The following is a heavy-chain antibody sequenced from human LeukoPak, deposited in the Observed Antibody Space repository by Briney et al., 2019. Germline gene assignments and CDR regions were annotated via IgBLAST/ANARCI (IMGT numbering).Heavy chain of an antibody. CDR1: GYTFTSYY. J-gene: IGHJ6*02. Sequence: ASVKVSCKASGYTFTSYYMHWVRQAPGQGLEWMGIINPSGDSTSYAQKSQGRVTMTRDTSTSTVYMELSSLRSEDTAVYYCARSFPPERFDYDYGMDVWGQGTTVTVSS. CDR2: INPSGDST. CDR3: ARSFPPERFDYDYGMDV. D-gene: IGHD2/OR15-2a*01. V-gene: IGHV1-46*01.